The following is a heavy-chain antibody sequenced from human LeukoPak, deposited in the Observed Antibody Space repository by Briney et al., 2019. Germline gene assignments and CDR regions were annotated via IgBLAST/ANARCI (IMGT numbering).Heavy chain of an antibody. CDR2: IYPGDSDT. CDR3: ARLQWLVERGGAFDI. J-gene: IGHJ3*02. V-gene: IGHV5-51*01. CDR1: AYSFTSYW. D-gene: IGHD6-19*01. Sequence: ESLKISCKGSAYSFTSYWIGWVRQMPGKGLEWMGIIYPGDSDTRYSPSFQGQVTISADKSISTAYLQWRSLKASETAMSYCARLQWLVERGGAFDIWGQGTMVTVSS.